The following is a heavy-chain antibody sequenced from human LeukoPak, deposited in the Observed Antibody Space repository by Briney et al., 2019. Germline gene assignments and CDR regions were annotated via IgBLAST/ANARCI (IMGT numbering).Heavy chain of an antibody. J-gene: IGHJ6*02. CDR2: IYYSGST. V-gene: IGHV4-61*08. Sequence: SETLSLTCTVSGGSISSGGYYWSWIRQPPGKGLEWIGYIYYSGSTNYNPSLKSRVTISVDTSKNQFSLKLSSVTAADTAVYYCARDNWNYGSSMDVWGQGTTVTVSS. D-gene: IGHD1-7*01. CDR1: GGSISSGGYY. CDR3: ARDNWNYGSSMDV.